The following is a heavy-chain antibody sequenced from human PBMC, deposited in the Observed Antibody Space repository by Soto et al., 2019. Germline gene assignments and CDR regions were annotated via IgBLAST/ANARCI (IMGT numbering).Heavy chain of an antibody. V-gene: IGHV3-21*01. J-gene: IGHJ4*02. Sequence: RLSCAASGFTFSSYSMNWVRQAPGKGLGWVSSISSSSSYIYYADSVKGRFTISRDNAKNSLYLQMNSLRAEDTAVYYCARDQPQQEDYWGKGTLVTVSS. D-gene: IGHD6-13*01. CDR1: GFTFSSYS. CDR3: ARDQPQQEDY. CDR2: ISSSSSYI.